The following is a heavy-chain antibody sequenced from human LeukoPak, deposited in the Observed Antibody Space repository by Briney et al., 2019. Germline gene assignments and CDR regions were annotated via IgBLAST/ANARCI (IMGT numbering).Heavy chain of an antibody. V-gene: IGHV3-30*04. CDR1: GFTFSRYA. J-gene: IGHJ6*03. CDR2: ISYDGSNK. Sequence: PGGSLRLSCAASGFTFSRYAMHRVCQAPGKGLEGVAVISYDGSNKDYADSVKGRFTISRDNSKNTLYLQMNSLRAEDTAVYYCAKDHGRTVGYYYYYMDVWGKGTTVTVSS. CDR3: AKDHGRTVGYYYYYMDV. D-gene: IGHD2-15*01.